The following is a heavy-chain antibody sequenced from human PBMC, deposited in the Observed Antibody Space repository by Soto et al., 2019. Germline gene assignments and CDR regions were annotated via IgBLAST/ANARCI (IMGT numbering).Heavy chain of an antibody. V-gene: IGHV1-3*01. CDR3: ARDRSLEMATIGAFDI. CDR1: GYTFTSYA. Sequence: ASVKVSCKASGYTFTSYAMHWVRQAPGQRLEWMGWINAGNGNTKYSQKFQGRATITRDTSASTAYMELSSLRSEDTAVYYCARDRSLEMATIGAFDIWGQGTMVTVSS. D-gene: IGHD5-12*01. J-gene: IGHJ3*02. CDR2: INAGNGNT.